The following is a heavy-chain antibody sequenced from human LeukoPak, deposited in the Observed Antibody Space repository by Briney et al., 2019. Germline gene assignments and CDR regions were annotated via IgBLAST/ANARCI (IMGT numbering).Heavy chain of an antibody. D-gene: IGHD3-10*01. CDR2: IIPIFGTA. CDR3: ARARVRDQPSKYFDY. CDR1: GGTFSSYA. J-gene: IGHJ4*02. V-gene: IGHV1-69*13. Sequence: GASVKVSCKASGGTFSSYAISWVRQAPGQGLKWMGGIIPIFGTANYAQKFQGRVTITADESTSTAYMELSSLRSEDTAVYYCARARVRDQPSKYFDYWGQGTLVTVSS.